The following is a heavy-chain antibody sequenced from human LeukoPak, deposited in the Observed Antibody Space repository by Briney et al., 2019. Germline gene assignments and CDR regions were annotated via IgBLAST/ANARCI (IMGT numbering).Heavy chain of an antibody. CDR3: AKDGSTSLNWNYVSFWNY. V-gene: IGHV3-23*01. J-gene: IGHJ4*02. CDR2: ISGSGGST. Sequence: QPGGSLRLSCAASGFTFSSYAMSWVRQAPGKGLEGVSAISGSGGSTYYADSVKGRFTISRDNSKNTLYLQMNSLRAEDTAVYYCAKDGSTSLNWNYVSFWNYWGQGTLVTVSS. D-gene: IGHD1-7*01. CDR1: GFTFSSYA.